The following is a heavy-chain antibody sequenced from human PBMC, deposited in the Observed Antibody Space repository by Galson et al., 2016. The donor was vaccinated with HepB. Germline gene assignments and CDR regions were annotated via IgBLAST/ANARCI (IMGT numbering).Heavy chain of an antibody. CDR1: GYTFTRCD. V-gene: IGHV1-8*01. Sequence: SVKVSCKASGYTFTRCDINWVRQATGQGLEWLGWMNPDSGRTGSAQKFQGSVTMTRDTSISTAYLELSSLTSEDTGVYFCARGRDYGDNPFDDWGQGTLVAVSS. CDR2: MNPDSGRT. J-gene: IGHJ4*02. CDR3: ARGRDYGDNPFDD. D-gene: IGHD4-17*01.